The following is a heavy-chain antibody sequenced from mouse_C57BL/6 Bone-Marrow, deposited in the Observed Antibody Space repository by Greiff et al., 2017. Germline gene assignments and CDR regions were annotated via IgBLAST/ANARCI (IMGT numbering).Heavy chain of an antibody. D-gene: IGHD1-1*01. Sequence: VKLQQSGAELVRPGTSVKLSCKASGYTFTNYWIGWAKQRPGHGLEWIGDIYPGGGYTNYNEKFKGKATLTADKSSSTAYMQFSSLTSEDSAIYYCARSNYYVTAWDYWGQGTSVTVSS. CDR2: IYPGGGYT. CDR3: ARSNYYVTAWDY. CDR1: GYTFTNYW. J-gene: IGHJ4*01. V-gene: IGHV1-63*01.